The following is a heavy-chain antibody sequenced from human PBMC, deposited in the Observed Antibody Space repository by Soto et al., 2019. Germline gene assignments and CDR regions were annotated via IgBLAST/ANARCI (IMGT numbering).Heavy chain of an antibody. J-gene: IGHJ4*02. V-gene: IGHV4-4*02. Sequence: QVQLQESGPGLVKPSGTLSLTCTVSGGSMSSSNWWNWVRQSPGKGLEWIGEAHHSGRTNYNPSLKSRVTISVDKSKNHCPLKLSSVTAADTAVYYCARSEATGLDYWGQGTLVTVSS. CDR3: ARSEATGLDY. CDR2: AHHSGRT. D-gene: IGHD1-26*01. CDR1: GGSMSSSNW.